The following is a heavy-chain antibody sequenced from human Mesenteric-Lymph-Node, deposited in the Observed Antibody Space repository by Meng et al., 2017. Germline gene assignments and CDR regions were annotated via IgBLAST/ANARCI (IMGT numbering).Heavy chain of an antibody. Sequence: GESLKISCAASGFTFSTYSMNWVRQAPGKGLEWVSHISSGGGDTYYTDSVKGRFTISRDNSKNTLSLQMNSLRAEDTAVYYCAKGTTTPPGSGWGYYCDFWGQGTLVTVSS. J-gene: IGHJ4*02. CDR2: ISSGGGDT. D-gene: IGHD3-10*01. V-gene: IGHV3-23*01. CDR3: AKGTTTPPGSGWGYYCDF. CDR1: GFTFSTYS.